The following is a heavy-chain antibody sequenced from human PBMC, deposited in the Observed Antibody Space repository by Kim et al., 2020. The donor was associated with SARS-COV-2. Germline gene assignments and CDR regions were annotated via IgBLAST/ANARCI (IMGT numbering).Heavy chain of an antibody. CDR3: ARGVSTTGFDY. Sequence: SETLSITCAVYGGSFSGYYWSWIRQPPGKGLEWIGEINNSGSTNYKPSLKSRLTISIDTSKNHLSLKLTSVTAADTAVYYCARGVSTTGFDYWGQGTLVTVSS. CDR1: GGSFSGYY. J-gene: IGHJ4*02. CDR2: INNSGST. V-gene: IGHV4-34*01. D-gene: IGHD3-22*01.